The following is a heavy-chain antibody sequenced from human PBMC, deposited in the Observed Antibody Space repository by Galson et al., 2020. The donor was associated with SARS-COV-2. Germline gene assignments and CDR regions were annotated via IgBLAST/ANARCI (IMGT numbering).Heavy chain of an antibody. CDR3: ARGKKLDY. J-gene: IGHJ4*02. V-gene: IGHV3-30-3*01. Sequence: GGSLRLSCAASGFTFSSYAMHWVRQAPGKGLEWVAVISYDGSNKYYADSVKGRFTISRDNSKNTLYLQMNSLRAEDTAVYYCARGKKLDYWGQGTLVTVSS. CDR2: ISYDGSNK. CDR1: GFTFSSYA.